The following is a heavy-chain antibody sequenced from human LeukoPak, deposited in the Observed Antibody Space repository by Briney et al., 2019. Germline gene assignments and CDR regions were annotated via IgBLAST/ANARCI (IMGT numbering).Heavy chain of an antibody. Sequence: PGRSLRLSCAASGFTFSSYGMHWVRQAPGKGLEWVAFISYDGSNKYYADSVKGRFTISRDNLKNTLYPQMNSLGAEDTAVYYCAKGGSGSYYDNFDYWGQGTLVTVSS. CDR2: ISYDGSNK. V-gene: IGHV3-30*18. J-gene: IGHJ4*02. CDR1: GFTFSSYG. CDR3: AKGGSGSYYDNFDY. D-gene: IGHD1-26*01.